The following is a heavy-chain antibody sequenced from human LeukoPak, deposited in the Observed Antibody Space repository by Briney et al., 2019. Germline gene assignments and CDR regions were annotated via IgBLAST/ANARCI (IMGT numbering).Heavy chain of an antibody. V-gene: IGHV1-46*01. CDR3: ARVRDGYNDAYDI. J-gene: IGHJ3*02. CDR1: GYTFTSYY. Sequence: ASVKVSCKASGYTFTSYYMHWVRQAPGQGLEWMGIINPSGGNTNYAQKLQGRVTMTRDTSTSTVYMELSSLKSEDTAVYYCARVRDGYNDAYDIWGQGTMVTVTS. D-gene: IGHD5-24*01. CDR2: INPSGGNT.